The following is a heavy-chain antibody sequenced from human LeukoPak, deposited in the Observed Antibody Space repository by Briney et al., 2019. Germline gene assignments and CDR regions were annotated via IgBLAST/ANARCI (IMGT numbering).Heavy chain of an antibody. J-gene: IGHJ2*01. Sequence: GDSLKISCKGSGYRFNTYWIAWVRQMPGKGLEWMGIIYPGDSDPRYRPSFQGQVNISADKSISTAYLQWNSLKASDTAMYYCARVHDSSGYYWYFDLWGRGTLVTVSS. CDR2: IYPGDSDP. D-gene: IGHD3-22*01. CDR1: GYRFNTYW. V-gene: IGHV5-51*01. CDR3: ARVHDSSGYYWYFDL.